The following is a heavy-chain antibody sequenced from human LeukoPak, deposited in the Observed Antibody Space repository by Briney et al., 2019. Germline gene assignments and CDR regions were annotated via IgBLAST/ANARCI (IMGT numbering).Heavy chain of an antibody. CDR3: ARAGYGDYEGLPDY. CDR2: IYHSGST. V-gene: IGHV4-4*02. CDR1: GGSISSSNW. J-gene: IGHJ4*02. D-gene: IGHD4-17*01. Sequence: SGTLSLTCAVSGGSISSSNWWSWVRQPPGKGLGWIGEIYHSGSTNYNPSLKSRVTISVDKSKNQFSLKLSSVTAADTAVYYCARAGYGDYEGLPDYWGQGTLVTVSS.